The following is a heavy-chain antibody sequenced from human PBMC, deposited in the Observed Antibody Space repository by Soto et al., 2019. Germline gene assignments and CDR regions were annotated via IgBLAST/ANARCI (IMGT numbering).Heavy chain of an antibody. V-gene: IGHV4-39*01. D-gene: IGHD6-19*01. Sequence: PSETLSLTCTVSGGSISSSSYYWGWIRQPPGKGLEWIGSIYYSGSTYYNPSLKSRVTISVDTSKNQFSLKLGSVTAADTAVYYCARLNLSGYSSGWYNYYYMDVWGKGTTVTVSS. J-gene: IGHJ6*03. CDR2: IYYSGST. CDR3: ARLNLSGYSSGWYNYYYMDV. CDR1: GGSISSSSYY.